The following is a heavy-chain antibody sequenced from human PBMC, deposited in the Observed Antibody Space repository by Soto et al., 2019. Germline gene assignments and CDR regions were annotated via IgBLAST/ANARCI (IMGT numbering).Heavy chain of an antibody. CDR3: AIFFSSRRRHTRYRSCLGIPANRSSDL. J-gene: IGHJ2*01. Sequence: KGLEWVAVISYDGSNKYYADSVKGRFTISRDNSKNTLNLQMNSLSAEDTAVYYCAIFFSSRRRHTRYRSCLGIPANRSSDL. D-gene: IGHD2-2*02. CDR2: ISYDGSNK. V-gene: IGHV3-33*05.